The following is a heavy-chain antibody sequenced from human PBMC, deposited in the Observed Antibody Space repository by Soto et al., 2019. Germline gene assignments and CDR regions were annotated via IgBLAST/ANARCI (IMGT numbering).Heavy chain of an antibody. CDR3: ARSPTFSYDSSGYYYDY. J-gene: IGHJ4*02. CDR1: GGSFSGYY. Sequence: SETLSLTCAVYGGSFSGYYLSWIRQPPGKGLEWIGEINHSGSTNYNPPLRSRVTISVDTSKNQFSLKLSSVTAADTAVYYCARSPTFSYDSSGYYYDYWGQGTLVTVSS. V-gene: IGHV4-34*01. D-gene: IGHD3-22*01. CDR2: INHSGST.